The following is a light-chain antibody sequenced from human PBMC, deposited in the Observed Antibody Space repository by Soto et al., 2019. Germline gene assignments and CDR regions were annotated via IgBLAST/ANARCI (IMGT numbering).Light chain of an antibody. CDR1: SSNIGSNT. Sequence: QSVLTQPPSASGTPGQRVTISCSGSSSNIGSNTVNWYQQLPGTAPKLLIYTNNQRPSGVPDRFSGSKSGTSASLAISGLQSEDEADYYCAAWDASFNRNVFGNGTKVNVL. J-gene: IGLJ1*01. V-gene: IGLV1-44*01. CDR3: AAWDASFNRNV. CDR2: TNN.